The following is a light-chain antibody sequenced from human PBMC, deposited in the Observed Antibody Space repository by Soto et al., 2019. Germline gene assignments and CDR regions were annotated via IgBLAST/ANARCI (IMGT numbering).Light chain of an antibody. CDR1: QSISSN. V-gene: IGKV3-15*01. CDR3: QQYNYWLRT. Sequence: EIVLTQSPATLSVSPGERATLSCRASQSISSNLAWYQQKPGQSPRLLIYATSTRATGVPVRFSGSGSGTEFTLTISSLQSEDFAVYYCQQYNYWLRTFGQGTKVDIK. J-gene: IGKJ1*01. CDR2: ATS.